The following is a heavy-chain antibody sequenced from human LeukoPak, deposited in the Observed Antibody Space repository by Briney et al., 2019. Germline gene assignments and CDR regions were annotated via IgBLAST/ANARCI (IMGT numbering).Heavy chain of an antibody. CDR2: INHSGST. J-gene: IGHJ4*02. V-gene: IGHV4-34*01. CDR3: ARGLGQYDY. D-gene: IGHD5-24*01. CDR1: VEPFSNYF. Sequence: SETLSLTCAVYVEPFSNYFWSWIRQSPGKGLEWIGEINHSGSTNYNSSLTGRVTISVDTSKNQFSLNLSSVTAANTAIYYCARGLGQYDYWAQGTLVIVSS.